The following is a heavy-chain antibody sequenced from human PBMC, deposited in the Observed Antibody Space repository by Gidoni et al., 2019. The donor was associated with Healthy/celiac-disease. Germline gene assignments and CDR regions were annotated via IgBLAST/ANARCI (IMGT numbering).Heavy chain of an antibody. CDR2: IYHSGNT. J-gene: IGHJ4*02. CDR3: ARVFGVVTPSYFDY. Sequence: QLQLQESGSGLLKTSQTLSLTCSVSGGYISSLRYSWSWIRQPPGKGLEWIGYIYHSGNTYYNPSLKSRVTISVDGSKNQFSLKLSSVTAADTAVYYCARVFGVVTPSYFDYWGQGTLVTVSS. V-gene: IGHV4-30-2*01. CDR1: GGYISSLRYS. D-gene: IGHD3-3*01.